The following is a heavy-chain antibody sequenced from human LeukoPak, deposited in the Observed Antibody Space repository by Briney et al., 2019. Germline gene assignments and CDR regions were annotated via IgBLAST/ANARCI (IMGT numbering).Heavy chain of an antibody. CDR1: GGSFSGYY. J-gene: IGHJ4*02. D-gene: IGHD3-22*01. CDR3: ARETMIDDYFDY. CDR2: INHSGST. Sequence: SETLSLTCAVYGGSFSGYYWSWIRQPPGKGLEWIGEINHSGSTNYNPSLKSRVTISVDTSKNQFSLKLSSVAAADTAVYYCARETMIDDYFDYWGQGTLVTVSS. V-gene: IGHV4-34*01.